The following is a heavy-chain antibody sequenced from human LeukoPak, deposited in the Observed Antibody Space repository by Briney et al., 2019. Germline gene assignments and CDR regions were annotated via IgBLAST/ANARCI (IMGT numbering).Heavy chain of an antibody. V-gene: IGHV4-4*07. CDR2: IYSSGST. D-gene: IGHD6-13*01. J-gene: IGHJ4*02. Sequence: PSETLSLTCSVSGGSISSYYWSWVRQPAGKGLEWIGRIYSSGSTNYNPSLNSRVTMSVDTSNNQFSLRLTSVTAADTAVYYCARGTTAAAGIFDCWGQGTLVTVSS. CDR1: GGSISSYY. CDR3: ARGTTAAAGIFDC.